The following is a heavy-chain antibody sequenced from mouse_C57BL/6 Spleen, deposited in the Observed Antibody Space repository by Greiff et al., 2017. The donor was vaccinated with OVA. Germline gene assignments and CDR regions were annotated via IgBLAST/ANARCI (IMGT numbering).Heavy chain of an antibody. V-gene: IGHV1-82*01. CDR1: GYAFSSSW. J-gene: IGHJ3*01. D-gene: IGHD1-1*01. CDR2: IYPGDGDT. CDR3: ARGDYYGSSPFAY. Sequence: QVQLQQSGPELVKPGASVKISCKASGYAFSSSWMNWVKQRPGKGLEWIGRIYPGDGDTNYNGKFKGKATLTEDKSSSTAYMQLSSLTSEDSAVYCCARGDYYGSSPFAYWGKGTLVTVSA.